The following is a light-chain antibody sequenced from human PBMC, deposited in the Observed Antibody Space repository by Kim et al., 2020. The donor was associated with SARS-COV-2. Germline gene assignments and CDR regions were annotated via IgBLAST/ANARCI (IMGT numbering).Light chain of an antibody. Sequence: QSVLTQPPSVSGAPGQRVTISCTGSSSNIGAGYDVNWYQQLPGTAPKLLIYGNSNRPSGVPDRFSGSKSGTSASLAITGLQAEDGADYYCQSYDSSLLGYVFGTGTKVTVL. CDR3: QSYDSSLLGYV. J-gene: IGLJ1*01. CDR2: GNS. V-gene: IGLV1-40*01. CDR1: SSNIGAGYD.